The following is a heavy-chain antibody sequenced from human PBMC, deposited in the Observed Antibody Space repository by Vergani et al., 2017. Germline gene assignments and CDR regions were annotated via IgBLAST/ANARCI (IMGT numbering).Heavy chain of an antibody. D-gene: IGHD4-17*01. Sequence: VQLLESGGGVVQPGRSLRLSCAASGFTFSSYAMHWVRQAPGKGLEWVAVISYDGSNKYYADSVKGRFTISRDNSKNTLYLQMNSLRAEDTAVYYCAREGHGDYNFDYWGQGTLVTVSS. CDR3: AREGHGDYNFDY. V-gene: IGHV3-30-3*01. CDR1: GFTFSSYA. CDR2: ISYDGSNK. J-gene: IGHJ4*02.